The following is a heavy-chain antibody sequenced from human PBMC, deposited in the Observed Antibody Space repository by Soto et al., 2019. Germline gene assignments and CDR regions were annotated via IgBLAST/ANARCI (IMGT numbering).Heavy chain of an antibody. V-gene: IGHV4-39*01. CDR1: GGSISSSSYY. D-gene: IGHD6-13*01. J-gene: IGHJ5*02. CDR3: ARHGVAAAGAPTKFDP. Sequence: SETLSLTCTVSGGSISSSSYYWGWIRQPPGKGLEWIGSIYYSGSTYYNPSLKNRVTISVDTSKNQFSLKLSSVTAADTAVFYCARHGVAAAGAPTKFDPWGQGTLVTVSS. CDR2: IYYSGST.